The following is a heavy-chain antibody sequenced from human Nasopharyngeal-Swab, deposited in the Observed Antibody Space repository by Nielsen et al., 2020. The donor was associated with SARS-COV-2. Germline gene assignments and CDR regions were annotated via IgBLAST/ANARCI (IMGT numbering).Heavy chain of an antibody. D-gene: IGHD6-13*01. CDR1: GYTFTSYD. CDR2: MNPNSGNT. V-gene: IGHV1-8*01. J-gene: IGHJ6*04. Sequence: ASVKVSCKASGYTFTSYDINWVRQATGQGLEWMGWMNPNSGNTGYAQKFQGRVTMTRNTSISTAYMELSRLRSEDTAVYYCARWLKSGFSSSWFFYYGMDVWGKGTTVTVSS. CDR3: ARWLKSGFSSSWFFYYGMDV.